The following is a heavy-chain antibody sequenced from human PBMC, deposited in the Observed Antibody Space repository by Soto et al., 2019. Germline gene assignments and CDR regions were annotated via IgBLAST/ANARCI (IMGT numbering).Heavy chain of an antibody. D-gene: IGHD3-10*01. CDR3: TTDLWVFYGSGSHP. V-gene: IGHV3-15*01. CDR1: GFTFSNAW. Sequence: GGSLRLSCAASGFTFSNAWMSWVRQAPGKGLEWVGRIKSKTDGGTTDYAAPVKGRFTISRDDSKNTLYLQMNSLKTEDTAVYYCTTDLWVFYGSGSHPWGQGTLVTVSS. CDR2: IKSKTDGGTT. J-gene: IGHJ5*02.